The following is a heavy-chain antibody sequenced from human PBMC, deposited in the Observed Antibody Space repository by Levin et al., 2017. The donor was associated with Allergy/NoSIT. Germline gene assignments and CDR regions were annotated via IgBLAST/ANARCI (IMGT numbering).Heavy chain of an antibody. V-gene: IGHV5-51*01. D-gene: IGHD3-22*01. J-gene: IGHJ4*02. CDR3: ARHDRLIARH. CDR2: IYPGDSDT. CDR1: GYSFTSYW. Sequence: GGSLRLSCKGSGYSFTSYWIGWVRQMPGKGLEWMGIIYPGDSDTKYSPSFQGQVTISVDKSISTAYLQWSSLKASDTAMYYCARHDRLIARHWGQGTLVTVSS.